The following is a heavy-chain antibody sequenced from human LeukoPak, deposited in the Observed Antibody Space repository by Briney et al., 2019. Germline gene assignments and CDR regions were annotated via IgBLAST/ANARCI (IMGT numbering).Heavy chain of an antibody. D-gene: IGHD2-21*02. V-gene: IGHV3-23*01. Sequence: GGSLRLSCAASGFTFSTYAMSWVRQAPGKGLEWVAVISGGGGGTYYADSVKGRFTISRDNSKNTLYLQMNSLRAEDTAVYYCAKVCGGDCYSTYFDYWGQGTLVTVSS. CDR2: ISGGGGGT. J-gene: IGHJ4*02. CDR1: GFTFSTYA. CDR3: AKVCGGDCYSTYFDY.